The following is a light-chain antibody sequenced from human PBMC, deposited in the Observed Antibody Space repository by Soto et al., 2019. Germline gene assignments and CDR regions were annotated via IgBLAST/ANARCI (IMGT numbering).Light chain of an antibody. CDR2: EVT. CDR1: SGDVGGYNL. CDR3: CSYAGNSEV. J-gene: IGLJ1*01. V-gene: IGLV2-23*02. Sequence: QSALTQPASVYGSPGQSITIPCTGTSGDVGGYNLVSWYQQHPGKAPKLMIYEVTERPSGVSNRFSGSKSGNTASLTISGLQPDDEADYYCCSYAGNSEVFGTGTKVTVL.